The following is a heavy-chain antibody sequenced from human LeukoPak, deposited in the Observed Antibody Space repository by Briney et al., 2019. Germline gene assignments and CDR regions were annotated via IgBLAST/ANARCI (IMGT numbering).Heavy chain of an antibody. CDR2: IIPIFGTA. V-gene: IGHV1-69*13. CDR1: GGTFSSYA. D-gene: IGHD6-19*01. CDR3: AREFSSDRGWAYWYFDL. J-gene: IGHJ2*01. Sequence: SVKVSCKASGGTFSSYAISWVRQAPGQGLEWMGGIIPIFGTANYAQKFQGRVTITADESTSTAYMELSSLRSEDTAVYYCAREFSSDRGWAYWYFDLWGRGTLVTVSS.